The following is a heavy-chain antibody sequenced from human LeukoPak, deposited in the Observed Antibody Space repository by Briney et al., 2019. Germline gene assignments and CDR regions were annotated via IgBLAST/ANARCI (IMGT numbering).Heavy chain of an antibody. V-gene: IGHV3-30*02. J-gene: IGHJ4*02. CDR3: ARDLYRIVVVPHYFDY. Sequence: GGSLRLSCAASGFTFSTYGMHWVRQAPGKGLEWVAFIRYDGSNKYYADSVKGRFTISRDNAKNSLYLQMNSLRAEDTAVYYCARDLYRIVVVPHYFDYWGQGTLVTVSS. CDR2: IRYDGSNK. CDR1: GFTFSTYG. D-gene: IGHD3-22*01.